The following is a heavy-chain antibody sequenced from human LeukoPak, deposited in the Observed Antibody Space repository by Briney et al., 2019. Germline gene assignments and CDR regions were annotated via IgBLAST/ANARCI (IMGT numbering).Heavy chain of an antibody. CDR2: IYYSGST. Sequence: MSSETLSLTCTVSGDSISSSSDYWGWIRQPPGKGLEWIGTIYYSGSTYYNPSLKSRVTISVDTSKNQFSLKLSSVTAADTAVYYCARADWYYYDSSGYSTSGDGIAFDIWGQGTMVTVSS. CDR1: GDSISSSSDY. CDR3: ARADWYYYDSSGYSTSGDGIAFDI. J-gene: IGHJ3*02. D-gene: IGHD3-22*01. V-gene: IGHV4-39*01.